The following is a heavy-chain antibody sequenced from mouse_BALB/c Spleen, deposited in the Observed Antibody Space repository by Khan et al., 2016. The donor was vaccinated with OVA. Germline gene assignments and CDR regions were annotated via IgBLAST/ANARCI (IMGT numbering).Heavy chain of an antibody. CDR1: GFTFSTYG. D-gene: IGHD1-1*01. V-gene: IGHV5-6*01. Sequence: EVELVESGGDLVKPGGSLKLSCAASGFTFSTYGMSWVRQTPDKRLEWVATISSGGSYTYYLDSVKGRFTISRDNAKNTLYLQMSSLKSEETDMYYCARLAYYYNSEGFAYWGQGTLVTVSA. J-gene: IGHJ3*01. CDR3: ARLAYYYNSEGFAY. CDR2: ISSGGSYT.